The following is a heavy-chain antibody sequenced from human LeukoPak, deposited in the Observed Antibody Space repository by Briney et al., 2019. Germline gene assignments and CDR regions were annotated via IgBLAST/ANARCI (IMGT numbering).Heavy chain of an antibody. CDR1: GFTFDDYA. CDR2: ISWNSGSI. V-gene: IGHV3-9*01. CDR3: AKDGYGDGIFDY. D-gene: IGHD4-17*01. J-gene: IGHJ4*02. Sequence: GGSLRLSCAASGFTFDDYAMHWVRQAPGKGLEWVSGISWNSGSIGYADSVKGRFTISRDNAKNSLYLQMNSLRAEDTALYYCAKDGYGDGIFDYWGQGTLVTVSS.